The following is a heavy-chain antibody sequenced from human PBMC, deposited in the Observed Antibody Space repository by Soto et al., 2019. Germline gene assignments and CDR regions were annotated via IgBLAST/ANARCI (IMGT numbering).Heavy chain of an antibody. D-gene: IGHD3-10*01. CDR1: GFSLSTSGVG. CDR2: ICWDDDK. V-gene: IGHV2-5*02. CDR3: AHMDYGFYGMDV. Sequence: QITLKESGPTLVKPTQTLTLTCTFSGFSLSTSGVGVGWIRQPPGKALEWLAVICWDDDKRYSPSLKRRLTITRDTSKNQVVLTMTDMDPVDTATYYCAHMDYGFYGMDVWGQGTTVTVSS. J-gene: IGHJ6*02.